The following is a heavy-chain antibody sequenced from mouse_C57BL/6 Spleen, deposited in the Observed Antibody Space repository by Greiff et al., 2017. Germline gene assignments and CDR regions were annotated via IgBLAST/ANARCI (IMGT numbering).Heavy chain of an antibody. J-gene: IGHJ1*03. CDR1: GFNIKDYY. CDR2: IDPEDGDT. D-gene: IGHD1-1*01. Sequence: VQLQQSGAELVRPGASVKLSCTASGFNIKDYYMHWVKQRPEQGLEWIGRIDPEDGDTEYAPKFQGKATMTADTSSNTAYLQLSSLTSEDTAVYYCTAHRNYYGSSYDWYFDVWGTGTTVTVSS. V-gene: IGHV14-1*01. CDR3: TAHRNYYGSSYDWYFDV.